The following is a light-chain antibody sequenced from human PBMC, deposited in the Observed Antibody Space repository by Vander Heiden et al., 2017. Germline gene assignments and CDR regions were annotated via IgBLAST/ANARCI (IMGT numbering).Light chain of an antibody. J-gene: IGLJ2*01. V-gene: IGLV3-21*02. CDR3: QVWDSSSGHVV. Sequence: SYPLPQPPSASVAPGRTARISCGGSDIGSKDGHWYRQKPGQAPVLVVYDDSDRPSGIPERFSGSDSANTATLTITRVEAGDGADYYCQVWDSSSGHVVFGGGTKLTVL. CDR2: DDS. CDR1: DIGSKD.